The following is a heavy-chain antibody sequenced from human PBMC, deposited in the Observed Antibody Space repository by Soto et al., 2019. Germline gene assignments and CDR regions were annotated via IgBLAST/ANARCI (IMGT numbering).Heavy chain of an antibody. CDR3: ARDSGSYYGGY. V-gene: IGHV3-21*01. Sequence: EVQLVESGGGLVQPGGSLRLSCAASGFTFSSYNMNWVRQAPGKGLEWVSFISSSSSYIYYADSVKGRFTISRDNAKNSLYLQMNSLRAEDTAVYYCARDSGSYYGGYWGQGTLVSVSS. CDR1: GFTFSSYN. CDR2: ISSSSSYI. D-gene: IGHD1-26*01. J-gene: IGHJ4*02.